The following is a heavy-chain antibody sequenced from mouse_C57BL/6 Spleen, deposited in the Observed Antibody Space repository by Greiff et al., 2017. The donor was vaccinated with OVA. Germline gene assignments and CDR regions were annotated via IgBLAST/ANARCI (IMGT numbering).Heavy chain of an antibody. J-gene: IGHJ1*03. CDR1: GYSITSGYY. CDR3: ARDQYFDV. V-gene: IGHV3-6*01. Sequence: EVQLQESGPGLVKPSQSLSLTCSVTGYSITSGYYWNWIRQFPGNKLEWMGYISYDGSNNYNPSLKNRISITRDTSKNQFFLKLNSVTTEDTATYYCARDQYFDVWGTGTTVTVSS. CDR2: ISYDGSN.